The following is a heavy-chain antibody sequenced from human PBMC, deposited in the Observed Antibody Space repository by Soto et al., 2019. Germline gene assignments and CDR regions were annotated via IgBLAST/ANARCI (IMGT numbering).Heavy chain of an antibody. J-gene: IGHJ6*02. CDR2: TYYRSKWYK. V-gene: IGHV6-1*01. CDR1: GDSVSSNSAA. CDR3: ARDLGILTGYSFYYYYGMDV. D-gene: IGHD3-9*01. Sequence: PSQTLSLTCAISGDSVSSNSAAWNWIRQSPSRGLEWLGRTYYRSKWYKEYAVSVKSRITINPDTSKTQFSLQLNSVPPEDTAVYYCARDLGILTGYSFYYYYGMDVWGQGTTVTVSS.